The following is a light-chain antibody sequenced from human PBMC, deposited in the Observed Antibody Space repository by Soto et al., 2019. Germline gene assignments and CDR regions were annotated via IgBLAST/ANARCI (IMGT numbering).Light chain of an antibody. V-gene: IGLV3-1*01. CDR3: QAWDSNTVV. CDR2: EDG. CDR1: KLVDKH. J-gene: IGLJ3*02. Sequence: SYELTQPPSVSVSPGQTASITCSGDKLVDKHASWYQQRPGQSPVLVIYEDGRRPSGIPERFSGSNSGNTATLTISGTQAMDEADYYCQAWDSNTVVFGGGTKLTVL.